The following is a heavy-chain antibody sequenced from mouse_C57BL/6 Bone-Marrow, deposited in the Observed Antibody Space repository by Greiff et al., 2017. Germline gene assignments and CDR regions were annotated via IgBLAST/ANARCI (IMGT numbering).Heavy chain of an antibody. Sequence: VQLQQPGAELVKPGASVKLSCKASGYTFTSYWMHWVKQRPGQGLEWIGLINPNSGSTNYNEKFKSKATLTVDKSSSTAYMQLSSLTSEDSAVYDCARVHYYGSPFYYAMDDWGQGTSVTVSS. J-gene: IGHJ4*01. D-gene: IGHD1-1*01. V-gene: IGHV1-64*01. CDR1: GYTFTSYW. CDR3: ARVHYYGSPFYYAMDD. CDR2: INPNSGST.